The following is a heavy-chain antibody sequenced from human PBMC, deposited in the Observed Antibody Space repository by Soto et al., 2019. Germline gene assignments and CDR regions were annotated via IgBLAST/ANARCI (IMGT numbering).Heavy chain of an antibody. CDR1: EFTFNNYW. CDR2: INTDGSTT. J-gene: IGHJ6*02. CDR3: ARGIYLKYGLDV. Sequence: EVQLVESGGGLVQPGGSLRLSCAASEFTFNNYWMHWVRQVPGKGLEWVSRINTDGSTTNYADSVMGGFTISRDNADNTVYLQMNSLRAEDTAVYYCARGIYLKYGLDVWGQGATVTVSS. V-gene: IGHV3-74*01. D-gene: IGHD3-16*02.